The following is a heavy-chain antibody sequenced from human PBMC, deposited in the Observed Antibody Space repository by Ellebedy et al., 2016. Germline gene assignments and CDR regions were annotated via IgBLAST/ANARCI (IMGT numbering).Heavy chain of an antibody. CDR3: ARGGIVVVPAVYPFDY. Sequence: GGSLRLSCAASGFTFSSYSMNWVRQAPGKGLEWVSYISSSSSTIYYADSVKGRFTISRDNAKNSLYLQMNSLRDEDTDVYYCARGGIVVVPAVYPFDYWGQGTLVTVSS. V-gene: IGHV3-48*02. CDR2: ISSSSSTI. J-gene: IGHJ4*02. D-gene: IGHD2-2*01. CDR1: GFTFSSYS.